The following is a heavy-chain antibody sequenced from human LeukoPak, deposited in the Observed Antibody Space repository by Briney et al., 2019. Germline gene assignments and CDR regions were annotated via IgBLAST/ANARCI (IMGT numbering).Heavy chain of an antibody. V-gene: IGHV3-7*01. D-gene: IGHD1-26*01. CDR3: ARGSSAGASLRHDY. Sequence: GGCLRLSCAASGFTFSSDWMSWVRQAPGQGLEWVANIKQDGSEVNFVDSVKGRFTLSRDNAKKSLYLQMNSLRAEDTAVYYCARGSSAGASLRHDYWGQGTLVTVSS. CDR2: IKQDGSEV. CDR1: GFTFSSDW. J-gene: IGHJ4*02.